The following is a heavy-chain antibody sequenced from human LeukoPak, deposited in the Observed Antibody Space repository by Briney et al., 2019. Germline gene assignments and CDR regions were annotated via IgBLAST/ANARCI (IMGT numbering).Heavy chain of an antibody. V-gene: IGHV1-2*02. CDR3: ARDSNYYDSSGCPGY. D-gene: IGHD3-22*01. CDR2: INPNSGGT. Sequence: ASVKVSCKASGYTFTGYYMHWVRQAPGQGLEWMGWINPNSGGTDYAQKFQGRVTMTRDTSISTAYMELSRLRSDDTAVYYCARDSNYYDSSGCPGYWGQGTLVTVSS. J-gene: IGHJ4*02. CDR1: GYTFTGYY.